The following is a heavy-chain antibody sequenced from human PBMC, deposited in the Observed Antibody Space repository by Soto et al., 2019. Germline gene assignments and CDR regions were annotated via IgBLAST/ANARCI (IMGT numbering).Heavy chain of an antibody. CDR3: AVSGFPTQPRYSSASYIDY. D-gene: IGHD6-19*01. J-gene: IGHJ4*02. V-gene: IGHV3-9*01. CDR2: ISWNSGSI. CDR1: GFTFENYA. Sequence: EVQLVESGGGLVQPGRSLRLSCAASGFTFENYAMHWVRQAPGKGLEWVSGISWNSGSISYADSVKGRYTTSRDNAKNSLYLQMNSLRPEATALYYCAVSGFPTQPRYSSASYIDYWGQGTLVTVSS.